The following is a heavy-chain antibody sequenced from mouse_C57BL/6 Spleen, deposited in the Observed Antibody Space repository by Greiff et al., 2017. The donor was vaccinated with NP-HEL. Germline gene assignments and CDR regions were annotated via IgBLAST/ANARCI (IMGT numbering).Heavy chain of an antibody. J-gene: IGHJ4*01. V-gene: IGHV3-6*01. CDR3: ARDDMDY. Sequence: DVQLQESGPGLVKPSQSLSLTCSVTGYSITSGYYWNWIRQFPGNKLEWMGYISYDGSNNYNPSLKNRISITRDTSKNQFFLKLNSVTTEDTATYYCARDDMDYWGQGTSVTVSS. CDR1: GYSITSGYY. CDR2: ISYDGSN.